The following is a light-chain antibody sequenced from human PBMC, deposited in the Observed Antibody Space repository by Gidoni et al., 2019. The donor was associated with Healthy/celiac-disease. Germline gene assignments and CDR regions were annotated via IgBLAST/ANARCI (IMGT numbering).Light chain of an antibody. CDR2: DAS. CDR3: QQRSNWPPA. V-gene: IGKV3-11*01. Sequence: VLTQPPATLSLSPGERATLSCRASQSVSSYLAWYQQKPGQAPRLLIYDASNRATGIPARFSGSGSGTDFTLTISSLEPEDFAVYYGQQRSNWPPAFGQGTKLEIK. J-gene: IGKJ2*01. CDR1: QSVSSY.